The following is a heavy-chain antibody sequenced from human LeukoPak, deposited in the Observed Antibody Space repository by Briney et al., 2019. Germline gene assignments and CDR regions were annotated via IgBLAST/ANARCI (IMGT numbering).Heavy chain of an antibody. V-gene: IGHV1-18*01. D-gene: IGHD6-13*01. CDR2: ISAYNGNT. J-gene: IGHJ6*03. CDR3: AGDLSSSWYTGYYYYYYMDV. Sequence: ASVKVSCKASGYTFTSYGISWVRQAPGQGLEWMGWISAYNGNTNYAQKLQGRVTMTTDTSTSTAYMELRSLRSDDTAVYYCAGDLSSSWYTGYYYYYYMDVWGKGTTVTVSS. CDR1: GYTFTSYG.